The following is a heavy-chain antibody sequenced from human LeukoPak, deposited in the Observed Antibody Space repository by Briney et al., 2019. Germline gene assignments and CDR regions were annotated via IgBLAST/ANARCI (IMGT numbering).Heavy chain of an antibody. Sequence: ASVKVSCKSFGFTFTDHYIHWVRQAPGQGLEWVGYIGPHSTFTSSPQEFKGRVTMTRDTSMTTAYMELTRLTSDDTAVYYCVREGEGPLSKDFDYWGQGTLVTVSS. CDR3: VREGEGPLSKDFDY. V-gene: IGHV1-2*02. CDR2: IGPHSTFT. CDR1: GFTFTDHY. D-gene: IGHD2/OR15-2a*01. J-gene: IGHJ4*02.